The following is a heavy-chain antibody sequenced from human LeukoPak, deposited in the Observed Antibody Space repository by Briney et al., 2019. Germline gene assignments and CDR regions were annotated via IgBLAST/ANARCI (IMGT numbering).Heavy chain of an antibody. J-gene: IGHJ5*02. Sequence: SETLSLTCTVSGGSISSNYWAWIRQPPGQGLEWIAYIHSSGYTNYNPFLRSRVTISVDTSKNEFSLKVTSVTAADTAVYYCAQRQGPTSGSYDYFDPWGQETLVTVSS. V-gene: IGHV4-4*09. D-gene: IGHD1-26*01. CDR3: AQRQGPTSGSYDYFDP. CDR2: IHSSGYT. CDR1: GGSISSNY.